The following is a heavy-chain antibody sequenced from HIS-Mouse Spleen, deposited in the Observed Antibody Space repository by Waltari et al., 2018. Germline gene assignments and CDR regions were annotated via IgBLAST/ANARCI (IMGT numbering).Heavy chain of an antibody. CDR2: IYYSGST. D-gene: IGHD6-13*01. CDR3: AREIPYSSSWYDWYFDL. CDR1: GGSISRSSYY. V-gene: IGHV4-39*07. Sequence: QLQLQESGPGLVKPSETLSLPCTVSGGSISRSSYYWGGIRQPPGKGLEWIGSIYYSGSTYYNPSLKSRVTISVDTSKNQFSLKLSSVTAADTAVYYCAREIPYSSSWYDWYFDLWGRGTLVTVSS. J-gene: IGHJ2*01.